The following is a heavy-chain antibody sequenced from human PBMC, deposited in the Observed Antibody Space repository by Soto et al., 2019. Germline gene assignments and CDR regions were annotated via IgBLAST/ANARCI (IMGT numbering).Heavy chain of an antibody. CDR3: ARMPVTMVRGVARYGMDV. D-gene: IGHD3-10*01. J-gene: IGHJ6*02. V-gene: IGHV4-59*01. Sequence: QVQLQESGPGLVKPSETLSLTCTVSGGSISNYYWSWIRQPPGKGLEWIGYIYSSGSTNYNPSLKSRVTISVDTSKNQFSLKLRSVTAADTAVYFCARMPVTMVRGVARYGMDVWGQGTTVTVSS. CDR2: IYSSGST. CDR1: GGSISNYY.